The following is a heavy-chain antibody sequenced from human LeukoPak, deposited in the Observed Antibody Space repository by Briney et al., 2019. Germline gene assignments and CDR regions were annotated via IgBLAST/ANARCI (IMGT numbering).Heavy chain of an antibody. CDR3: ARSPNIAVAGGAY. V-gene: IGHV3-7*01. CDR1: GFTFSSYW. CDR2: IKQDGSEK. D-gene: IGHD6-19*01. J-gene: IGHJ4*02. Sequence: GGSLRLSCAASGFTFSSYWISCVRQAPGKGLEWVANIKQDGSEKYYVDSVKGRFTISRDNAKNSLYLQMNSLRAEDTAVFYCARSPNIAVAGGAYWGQGTPVTVSS.